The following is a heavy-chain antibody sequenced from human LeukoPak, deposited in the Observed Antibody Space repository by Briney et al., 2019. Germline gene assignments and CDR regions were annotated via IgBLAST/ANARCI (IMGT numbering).Heavy chain of an antibody. V-gene: IGHV3-7*01. CDR1: GFTVSTNY. Sequence: GGSLRLSCAASGFTVSTNYMNWVRQAPGKGLEWVANIKQDGSEKYYVDSVKDRFTISRDNAKNSLYLQMNSLRAEDTAVYYCARVVTMVRGVNAFGYWGQGTLVTVSS. D-gene: IGHD3-10*01. CDR2: IKQDGSEK. CDR3: ARVVTMVRGVNAFGY. J-gene: IGHJ4*02.